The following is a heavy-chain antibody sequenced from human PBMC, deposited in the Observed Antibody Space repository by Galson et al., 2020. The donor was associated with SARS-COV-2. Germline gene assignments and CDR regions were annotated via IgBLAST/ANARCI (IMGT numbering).Heavy chain of an antibody. CDR1: GFTFSSYG. CDR3: AKAELVGDGSGTYYYYGMDG. V-gene: IGHV3-30*18. D-gene: IGHD3-10*01. Sequence: GGSLRLSCAASGFTFSSYGIHWVRQAPGKGLEWVASISYDGSNKYYADSVKGRFTISRDNSKNTLYLQMNILRAEDTALYYCAKAELVGDGSGTYYYYGMDGWGQGTTVTVS. J-gene: IGHJ6*02. CDR2: ISYDGSNK.